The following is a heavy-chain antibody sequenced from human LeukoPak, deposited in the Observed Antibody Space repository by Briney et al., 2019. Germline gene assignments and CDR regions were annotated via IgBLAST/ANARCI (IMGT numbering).Heavy chain of an antibody. Sequence: GGSLRLSCAVSGFTFSNNWMYWVRQAPGKGLVWVSRIKSDGSDPVYADSVKGRFTISRDNAKNTLYLQMNSLRAEDTAVYYCAKRAAPGRIDYWGQGTLVTVSS. CDR3: AKRAAPGRIDY. CDR1: GFTFSNNW. V-gene: IGHV3-74*01. J-gene: IGHJ4*02. CDR2: IKSDGSDP. D-gene: IGHD6-13*01.